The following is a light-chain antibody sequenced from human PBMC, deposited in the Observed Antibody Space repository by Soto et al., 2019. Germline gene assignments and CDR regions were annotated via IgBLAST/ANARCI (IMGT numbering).Light chain of an antibody. CDR1: QGVGNKY. V-gene: IGKV3-20*01. CDR2: AAS. Sequence: EIALTQSPGTLSLSPGERATLSCRASQGVGNKYLAWYQQRPGQAPSLLIYAASSRAAGVPDRFSGSGSGRDFTLTISRMEPEDVAVYYCQQYTNAHGITFGQGTRLEIK. J-gene: IGKJ5*01. CDR3: QQYTNAHGIT.